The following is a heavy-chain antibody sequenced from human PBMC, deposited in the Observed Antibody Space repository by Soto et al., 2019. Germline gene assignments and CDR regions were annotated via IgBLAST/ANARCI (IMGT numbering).Heavy chain of an antibody. CDR3: ARGGISHWAYFYYMDV. CDR2: INHLGSI. J-gene: IGHJ6*03. V-gene: IGHV4-34*01. D-gene: IGHD2-21*01. CDR1: RRSIPDDF. Sequence: SATLSPTCVVPRRSIPDDFWSWILQPPGMALEWIGEINHLGSINYNPSLKSRVTMSVDTSKNQFSLTLNSVTAADTATYYCARGGISHWAYFYYMDVWDRGTTVT.